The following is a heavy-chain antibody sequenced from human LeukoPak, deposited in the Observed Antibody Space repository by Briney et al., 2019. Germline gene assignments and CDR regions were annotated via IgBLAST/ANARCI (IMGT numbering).Heavy chain of an antibody. CDR1: GYTFTGYY. J-gene: IGHJ4*02. CDR2: FDPEDGET. CDR3: ARGEGGLHYDILTGYSYFDY. Sequence: ASVKVSCKASGYTFTGYYMHWVRQAPGKGLEWMGGFDPEDGETIYAQKFQGRVTITADESTSTAYMELSSLRSEDTAVYYCARGEGGLHYDILTGYSYFDYWGQGTLVTVSS. V-gene: IGHV1-24*01. D-gene: IGHD3-9*01.